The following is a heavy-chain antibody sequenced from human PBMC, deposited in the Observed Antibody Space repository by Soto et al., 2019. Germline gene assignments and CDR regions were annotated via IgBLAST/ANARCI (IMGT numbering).Heavy chain of an antibody. CDR1: GYTFTDLY. Sequence: QVQLVQSGAELKKPGASVRVSCKPSGYTFTDLYIHWVRQAPGQGLEWMGWVDPRSGDRRNTQKFQGRVTMSRDTSTSTVYFVLNSLTSYDTAVYYCARYNYGPLDYWGQGTLVTVSS. D-gene: IGHD3-10*01. J-gene: IGHJ4*02. CDR3: ARYNYGPLDY. V-gene: IGHV1-2*02. CDR2: VDPRSGDR.